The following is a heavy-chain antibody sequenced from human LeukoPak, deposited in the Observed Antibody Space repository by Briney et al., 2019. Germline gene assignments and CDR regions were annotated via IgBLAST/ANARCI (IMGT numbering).Heavy chain of an antibody. Sequence: GGSLRLSCAASGFIFSSHGMNWVRQAPGKGLEWVSYISSSGSMIHYADSVKGRFTISRDNAKNSLYLQMNSLRAEDTAVYYCAGVTTAVSFDSWGQGTLVSVSS. CDR2: ISSSGSMI. D-gene: IGHD4-23*01. J-gene: IGHJ4*02. CDR3: AGVTTAVSFDS. CDR1: GFIFSSHG. V-gene: IGHV3-48*04.